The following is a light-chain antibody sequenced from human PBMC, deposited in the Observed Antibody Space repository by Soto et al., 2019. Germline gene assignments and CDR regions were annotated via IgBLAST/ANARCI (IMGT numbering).Light chain of an antibody. CDR2: AAS. Sequence: DIQMTQSPSSLSASVGDRVTITCRASQGISNYLAWYQQILGEVPKLLISAASTLQSGFPSQFSGSGSGTDFTLTISRLQPEDVATYYCQKYTNVPAFGGGTKVEIK. J-gene: IGKJ4*01. CDR3: QKYTNVPA. V-gene: IGKV1-27*01. CDR1: QGISNY.